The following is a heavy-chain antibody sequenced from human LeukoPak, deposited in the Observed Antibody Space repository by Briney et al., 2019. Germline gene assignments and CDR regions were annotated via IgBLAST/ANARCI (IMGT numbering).Heavy chain of an antibody. D-gene: IGHD5-12*01. J-gene: IGHJ3*01. CDR1: GYTVTSYD. Sequence: ASVKVSCKASGYTVTSYDINWVRQATGQGGEGMGWMNPNRGNTGYAQKFQGRSTMTRNTSISTAYMQLSTLRSEDRAVYYGARAELGGYGDVFALWAQGPMLRVSS. CDR3: ARAELGGYGDVFAL. CDR2: MNPNRGNT. V-gene: IGHV1-8*01.